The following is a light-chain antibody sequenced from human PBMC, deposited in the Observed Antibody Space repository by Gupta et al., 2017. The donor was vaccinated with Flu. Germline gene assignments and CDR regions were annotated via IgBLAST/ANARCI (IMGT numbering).Light chain of an antibody. CDR3: SSYAGSGAVV. J-gene: IGLJ2*01. V-gene: IGLV2-8*01. CDR2: EVT. Sequence: QSALAQPPSASGSPGQSVTLSCTGTSSDVGGYNYVAWYQHRPGTVPKLIIYEVTKRPSGVPDRFSGAKSGNTASLTVSGLQVEDEADYYCSSYAGSGAVVFGGGTKLTVL. CDR1: SSDVGGYNY.